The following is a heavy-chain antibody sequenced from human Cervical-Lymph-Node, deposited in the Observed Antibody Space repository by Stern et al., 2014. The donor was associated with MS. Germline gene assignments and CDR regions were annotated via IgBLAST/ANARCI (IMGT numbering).Heavy chain of an antibody. V-gene: IGHV3-33*01. CDR3: ARGGGSWGYFDY. D-gene: IGHD1-26*01. CDR2: IWYDGSNK. CDR1: GFTFSSYG. J-gene: IGHJ4*02. Sequence: VQLVESGGGVVQPGRYLRLSCAASGFTFSSYGMHWVRQAPGQGLEWGAVIWYDGSNKSYAEAVKGGCTISRGNPKKQLDLQMNSLRAEDTAVYYCARGGGSWGYFDYWGQGTLVTVSS.